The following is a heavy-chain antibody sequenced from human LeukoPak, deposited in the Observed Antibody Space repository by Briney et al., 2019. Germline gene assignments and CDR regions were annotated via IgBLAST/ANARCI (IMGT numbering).Heavy chain of an antibody. CDR3: ARGSSGDRFDP. Sequence: SQTLSLTCTVSGGSISSGSYYWSWIRQPAGKGLEWIGRIYTSGSTSYNPSLKSRVTISVDTSKNQFSLKLSSVTAADTAVYYCARGSSGDRFDPWGQGTLVTVSS. D-gene: IGHD1-26*01. J-gene: IGHJ5*02. V-gene: IGHV4-61*02. CDR1: GGSISSGSYY. CDR2: IYTSGST.